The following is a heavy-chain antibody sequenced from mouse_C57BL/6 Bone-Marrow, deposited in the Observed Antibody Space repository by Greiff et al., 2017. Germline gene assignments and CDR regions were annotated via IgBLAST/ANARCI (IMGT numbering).Heavy chain of an antibody. CDR1: GYTFTSYW. V-gene: IGHV1-5*01. CDR2: IYPGYSDT. J-gene: IGHJ2*01. D-gene: IGHD2-5*01. CDR3: TSYSNYRYFDYFDY. Sequence: DVKLEESGTVLARPGASVKMSCKTSGYTFTSYWMHWVKQRPGQGLEWIGAIYPGYSDTSYNQKFKGKAKLTAVTSASTAYMELSSLTNEDSAVYYCTSYSNYRYFDYFDYWGQGTTLTVSS.